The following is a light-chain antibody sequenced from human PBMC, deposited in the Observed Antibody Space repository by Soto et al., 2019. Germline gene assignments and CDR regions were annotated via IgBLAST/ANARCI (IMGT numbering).Light chain of an antibody. J-gene: IGKJ1*01. V-gene: IGKV1-27*01. CDR2: AAS. Sequence: DMHMTQSPSSLPASVGDRVTITCRASQGISNYLAWYQQKPGKVPKLLIYAASTLQSGVPSRFSGSGSGTDFTLTISSLQPEDVATYYCQKYNSAPRTFGQGTKVEIK. CDR1: QGISNY. CDR3: QKYNSAPRT.